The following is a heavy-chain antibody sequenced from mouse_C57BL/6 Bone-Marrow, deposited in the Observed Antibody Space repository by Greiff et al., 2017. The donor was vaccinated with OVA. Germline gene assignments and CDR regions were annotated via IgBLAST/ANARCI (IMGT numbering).Heavy chain of an antibody. V-gene: IGHV1-72*01. CDR3: ARQLRLRLAWFAY. CDR1: GYTFTSYW. CDR2: IDPNRGGT. D-gene: IGHD3-2*02. Sequence: QVHVKQPGAELVKPGASVKLSCKASGYTFTSYWMHWVKQRPGRGLEWIGRIDPNRGGTKYNEKFKSKATLTVDKPSSTAYMQLSSLTSEDSAVYYCARQLRLRLAWFAYWGQGTLVTVSA. J-gene: IGHJ3*01.